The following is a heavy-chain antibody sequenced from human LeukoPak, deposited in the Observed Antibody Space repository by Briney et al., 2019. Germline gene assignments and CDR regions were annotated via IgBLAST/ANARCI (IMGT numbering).Heavy chain of an antibody. D-gene: IGHD6-6*01. CDR1: GFTFSSYS. J-gene: IGHJ4*02. CDR3: ARAGSSSPLIDY. V-gene: IGHV3-21*01. Sequence: GGSLRLSCAASGFTFSSYSMNWVRQAPGKELEWVSSISSSSSYIYYADSVKGRFTISRDNAKNSLYLQMNSLRAEDTAVYYCARAGSSSPLIDYWGQGTLVTVSS. CDR2: ISSSSSYI.